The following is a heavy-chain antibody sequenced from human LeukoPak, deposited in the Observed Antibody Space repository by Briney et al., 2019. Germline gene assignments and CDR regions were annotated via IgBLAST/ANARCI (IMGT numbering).Heavy chain of an antibody. D-gene: IGHD6-6*01. CDR2: INPSGGST. V-gene: IGHV1-46*01. CDR1: GYTFTSYY. Sequence: ASVTVSCKASGYTFTSYYMHWVRQAPGQGLEWMGIINPSGGSTSYAQKFQGRVTMTRDMSTSTVYMELSSLRSEDTAVYYCARDGSEQIGRIAARPWVWFDPWGQGTLVTVSS. CDR3: ARDGSEQIGRIAARPWVWFDP. J-gene: IGHJ5*02.